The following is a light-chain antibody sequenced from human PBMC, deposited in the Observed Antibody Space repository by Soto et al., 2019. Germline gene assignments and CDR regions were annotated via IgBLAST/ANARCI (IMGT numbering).Light chain of an antibody. J-gene: IGKJ4*01. CDR3: QQYSNWPLLS. CDR2: GAS. V-gene: IGKV3D-15*01. Sequence: EIVMTQSPATLSVSPGERATLSCRASQSISSNLAWYQQKPGQAPRLLIYGASSRATGIPARFSGSGFGTEFTLTISSLQSEDFVVYYCQQYSNWPLLSFGGGTKVDI. CDR1: QSISSN.